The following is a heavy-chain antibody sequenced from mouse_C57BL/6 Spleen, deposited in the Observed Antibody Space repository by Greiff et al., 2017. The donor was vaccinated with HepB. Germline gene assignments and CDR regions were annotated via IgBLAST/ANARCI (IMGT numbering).Heavy chain of an antibody. CDR1: GYTFTSYG. Sequence: PLQQSGAELARPGASVKLSCKASGYTFTSYGISWVKQRTGQGLEWIGEIYPRSGNTYYNEKFKGKATLTADKSSSTAYMELRSLTSEDSAVYFCARRMITTVERDYWGQGTTLTVSS. J-gene: IGHJ2*01. CDR2: IYPRSGNT. V-gene: IGHV1-81*01. D-gene: IGHD1-1*01. CDR3: ARRMITTVERDY.